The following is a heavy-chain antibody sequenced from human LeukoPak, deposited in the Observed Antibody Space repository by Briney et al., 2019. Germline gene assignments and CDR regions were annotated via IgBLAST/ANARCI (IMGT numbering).Heavy chain of an antibody. Sequence: PSETLSLTCTVSGGSISSGSYYWSWIRQPAGKGLEWIGRIYTSGSTNYNPSLKSRVTISVDTSKNQFSLKLSSVTAADTAVYYCARDVPPMALRYFGDASDIWGQGTMVTVSS. V-gene: IGHV4-61*02. CDR3: ARDVPPMALRYFGDASDI. CDR1: GGSISSGSYY. D-gene: IGHD3-9*01. CDR2: IYTSGST. J-gene: IGHJ3*02.